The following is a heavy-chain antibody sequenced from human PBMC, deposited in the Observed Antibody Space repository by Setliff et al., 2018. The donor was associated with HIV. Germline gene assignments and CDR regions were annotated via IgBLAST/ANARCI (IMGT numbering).Heavy chain of an antibody. Sequence: SGPTLVNPTQPLTLTCTFSGFSLSTNGVAVGWIRQPPGKALEWLALIYWNDDKRYRPSLESRLTITKDISKNQVVLTMTNMDPVDTAIYCCAHSVGSGSYYNPDAFDIWGQGTMVTVSS. CDR2: IYWNDDK. V-gene: IGHV2-5*01. J-gene: IGHJ3*02. D-gene: IGHD3-10*01. CDR1: GFSLSTNGVA. CDR3: AHSVGSGSYYNPDAFDI.